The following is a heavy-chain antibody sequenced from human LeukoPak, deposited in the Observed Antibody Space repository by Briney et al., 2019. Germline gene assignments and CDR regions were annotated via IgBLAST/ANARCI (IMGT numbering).Heavy chain of an antibody. CDR2: INQDGSEK. V-gene: IGHV3-7*01. J-gene: IGHJ4*02. CDR3: ARLYDYGGN. CDR1: EFPFSMYW. D-gene: IGHD4-23*01. Sequence: GGSLRLSCAASEFPFSMYWMNWVRQAPGKGLEWVANINQDGSEKNYVDSVKGRFTISRDNAKNSLYLQMNSLRAEDTAVYYCARLYDYGGNWGQGTLVTVSS.